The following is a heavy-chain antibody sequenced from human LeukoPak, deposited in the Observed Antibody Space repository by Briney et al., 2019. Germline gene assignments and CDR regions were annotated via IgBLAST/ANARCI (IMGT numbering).Heavy chain of an antibody. CDR2: FQYGGNS. J-gene: IGHJ4*02. CDR1: GSSITAFY. V-gene: IGHV4-59*01. Sequence: PSETLSLTCNVSGSSITAFYWSWIRQSPGKGLEWIGSFQYGGNSKYNPSLKSRVAMSVDTSKRQLSLRLTSVTAADTAVYYCATTITTVTMAYWGQGTLVTVSS. D-gene: IGHD4-17*01. CDR3: ATTITTVTMAY.